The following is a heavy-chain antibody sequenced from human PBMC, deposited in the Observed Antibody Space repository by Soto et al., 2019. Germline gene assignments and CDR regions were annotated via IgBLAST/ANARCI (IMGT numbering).Heavy chain of an antibody. V-gene: IGHV4-61*01. Sequence: SETLSLTCGVSSGSVSAGIFYWSWIRQPPGKGLEWIGYIYYNGSTKYNPSLKSRVTISVDTSKNQFSLTVTSVTAADTAVYFCVRSVSSSRFDLWGPGTLVTVSS. CDR2: IYYNGST. CDR3: VRSVSSSRFDL. J-gene: IGHJ5*02. CDR1: SGSVSAGIFY.